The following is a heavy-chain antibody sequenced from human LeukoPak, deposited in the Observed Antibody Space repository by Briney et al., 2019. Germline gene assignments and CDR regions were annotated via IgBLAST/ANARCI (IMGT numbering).Heavy chain of an antibody. CDR1: GGTFSSYA. CDR3: ASPLKRWLQLPEVY. V-gene: IGHV1-69*05. J-gene: IGHJ4*02. D-gene: IGHD5-24*01. Sequence: SVNVSYKASGGTFSSYAISWVRQAPGQGLEWMGGIIPIFGTANYAQKFQGRVTITTDDSTSTAHMELSSLRSEDTAVYYCASPLKRWLQLPEVYWGQGTLVTVSS. CDR2: IIPIFGTA.